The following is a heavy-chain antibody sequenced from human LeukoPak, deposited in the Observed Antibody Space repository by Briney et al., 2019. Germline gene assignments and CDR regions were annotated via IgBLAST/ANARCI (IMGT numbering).Heavy chain of an antibody. D-gene: IGHD3-10*01. CDR1: GFTFTKAW. V-gene: IGHV3-15*01. J-gene: IGHJ4*02. Sequence: GGSLRLSCAASGFTFTKAWMSWVRQAPGKGLEWVGRIKSKSDGGTIDYAAPVEGRVTISRDDSKNMVYLQMNSLKTEDTAVYYCNTDEGLASWPRFSYWGQGSQVTVSS. CDR3: NTDEGLASWPRFSY. CDR2: IKSKSDGGTI.